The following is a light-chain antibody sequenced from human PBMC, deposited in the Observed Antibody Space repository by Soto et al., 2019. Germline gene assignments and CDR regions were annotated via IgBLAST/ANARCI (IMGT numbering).Light chain of an antibody. CDR2: ATS. Sequence: IQMTQSPSSVSASVGDRVTMTCRASQGVGGWLAWYQQKPGKVPTLLIYATSSLHIGVPSRFSGSGSGTDFTLSISSLQPEDFATYYCQQTHSLSLSFGPGTKVDIK. CDR1: QGVGGW. CDR3: QQTHSLSLS. V-gene: IGKV1-12*01. J-gene: IGKJ3*01.